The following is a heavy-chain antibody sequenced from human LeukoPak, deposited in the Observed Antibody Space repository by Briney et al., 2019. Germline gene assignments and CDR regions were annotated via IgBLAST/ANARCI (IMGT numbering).Heavy chain of an antibody. CDR3: ATLEYYYDSSGYYSPSDY. CDR2: IYHSGST. V-gene: IGHV4-38-2*01. D-gene: IGHD3-22*01. CDR1: GYSISSGYY. J-gene: IGHJ4*02. Sequence: PSETLSLTCAVSGYSISSGYYWGWIRQPPGKGLEWIGSIYHSGSTYYNPSLKSRVTISVDTSKNQFPLKLSSVTAADTAVYYCATLEYYYDSSGYYSPSDYWGQGTLVTVSS.